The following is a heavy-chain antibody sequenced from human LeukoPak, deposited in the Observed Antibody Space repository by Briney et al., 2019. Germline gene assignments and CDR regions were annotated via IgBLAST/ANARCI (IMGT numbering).Heavy chain of an antibody. D-gene: IGHD4-11*01. CDR2: IIPIFGTA. CDR3: ARGRDYTRGYNWFDP. Sequence: ASVKVSCKASGYTFTSYGISWVRQAPGQGLEWMGGIIPIFGTANYAQKFQGRVTITADESTSTAYMELSSLRSEDTAVYYCARGRDYTRGYNWFDPWGQGTLVTVSS. V-gene: IGHV1-69*13. CDR1: GYTFTSYG. J-gene: IGHJ5*02.